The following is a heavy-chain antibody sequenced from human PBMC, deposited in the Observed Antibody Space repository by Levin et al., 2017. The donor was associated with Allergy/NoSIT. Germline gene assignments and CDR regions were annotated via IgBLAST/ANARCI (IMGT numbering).Heavy chain of an antibody. CDR3: GKGHVGQGFGGKSDGWGY. D-gene: IGHD4-23*01. J-gene: IGHJ4*02. CDR2: ISGSGGRT. Sequence: GESLKISCVATGFTFSTYAMTWVRQAPGKGLEWISTISGSGGRTFYADSVKGRLTVSRDNSKNTVYLQVNSLRAEDTAVYYCGKGHVGQGFGGKSDGWGYWGQGPLVTVPS. CDR1: GFTFSTYA. V-gene: IGHV3-23*01.